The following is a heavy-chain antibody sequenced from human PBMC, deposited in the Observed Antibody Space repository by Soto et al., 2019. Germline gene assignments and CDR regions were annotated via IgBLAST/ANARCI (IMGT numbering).Heavy chain of an antibody. D-gene: IGHD6-19*01. V-gene: IGHV3-30*18. CDR3: AKDRDSSGWYYFDN. Sequence: ESVGGVVQPGRSLRLSCAASGFTFSSYGMHWVRQAPGTGLEWVAVISYDGSNKYYVDSVKGRFTISRDNSKNTLYLQMNSLRAEDTAVYYCAKDRDSSGWYYFDNWGQGTLVTVSS. CDR2: ISYDGSNK. CDR1: GFTFSSYG. J-gene: IGHJ4*02.